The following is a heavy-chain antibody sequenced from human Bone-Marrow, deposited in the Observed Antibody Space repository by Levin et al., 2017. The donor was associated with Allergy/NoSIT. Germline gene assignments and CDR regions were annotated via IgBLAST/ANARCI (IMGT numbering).Heavy chain of an antibody. CDR2: VYAGGST. Sequence: SETLSLTCTVSGGSMSFYHWIWIRQPAGKGLEWIGRVYAGGSTNYSPSLKSRVTISVDTSKNQFYLRLTSVTAADTAVYYCARQLGPTTITADYYGLDAWGQGTTVTVSS. V-gene: IGHV4-4*07. J-gene: IGHJ6*02. CDR3: ARQLGPTTITADYYGLDA. D-gene: IGHD1-20*01. CDR1: GGSMSFYH.